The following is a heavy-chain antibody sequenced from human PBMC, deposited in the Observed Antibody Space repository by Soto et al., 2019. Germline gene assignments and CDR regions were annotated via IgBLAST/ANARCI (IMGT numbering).Heavy chain of an antibody. D-gene: IGHD3-22*01. CDR3: ARDSSGLDY. Sequence: SETLSLTCTISGGSISNYYWSWIRQPPGKGLEWIGYIYYSGSTNYNPSLKSRVTISVDTSKNQFSLKLSSVTAADTAVYYCARDSSGLDYWGQGTLDIVSS. J-gene: IGHJ4*02. V-gene: IGHV4-59*12. CDR1: GGSISNYY. CDR2: IYYSGST.